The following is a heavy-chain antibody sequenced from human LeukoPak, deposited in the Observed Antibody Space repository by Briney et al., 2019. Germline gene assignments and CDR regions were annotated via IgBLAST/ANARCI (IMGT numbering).Heavy chain of an antibody. V-gene: IGHV4-4*07. Sequence: PSGTLSVTSTDAGGSISRYYWSWIRQPAGKGLEWIGRIYTSGSTNYNPSLKSRVTMSVDTSKNQFSLKLSSVTAADTAVYYCARDGRPNYYYYYMDVWGKGSTVTVSS. CDR1: GGSISRYY. CDR3: ARDGRPNYYYYYMDV. J-gene: IGHJ6*03. CDR2: IYTSGST. D-gene: IGHD2-15*01.